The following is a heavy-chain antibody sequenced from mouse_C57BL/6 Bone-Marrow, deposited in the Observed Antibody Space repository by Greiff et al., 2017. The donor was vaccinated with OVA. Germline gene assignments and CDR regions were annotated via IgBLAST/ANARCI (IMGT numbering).Heavy chain of an antibody. D-gene: IGHD2-4*01. CDR3: AIYEDDYDN. CDR2: INPYDSDT. CDR1: GYTFTSYW. V-gene: IGHV1-74*01. Sequence: QVQLQQPGAELVKPGASVKVSCKASGYTFTSYWMHWVKQRPGQGLAWIGRINPYDSDTNYNQKFKGKATLTVDTSYSTAYMQLISRPCEDSAVYDCAIYEDDYDNWGQGTTLTVSS. J-gene: IGHJ2*01.